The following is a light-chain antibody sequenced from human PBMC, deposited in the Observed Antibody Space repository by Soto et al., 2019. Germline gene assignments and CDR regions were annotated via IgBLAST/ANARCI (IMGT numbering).Light chain of an antibody. V-gene: IGLV1-40*01. CDR3: QSYDSSLSGVV. CDR2: DDI. CDR1: SSNIGAGYD. Sequence: QAVVTQPPSVSGAPGQRVTISCTGSSSNIGAGYDVHWYQQFPGTVPKLLIYDDIHRPSGVPDRFSGSKSGTSASLAITGLQAEDEADYYCQSYDSSLSGVVFGGGTKLTVL. J-gene: IGLJ2*01.